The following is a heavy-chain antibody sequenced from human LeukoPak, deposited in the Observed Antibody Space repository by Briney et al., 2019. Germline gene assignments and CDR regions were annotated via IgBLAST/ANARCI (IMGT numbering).Heavy chain of an antibody. V-gene: IGHV4-4*02. CDR3: ARVDYGSGSPPLYGMDV. CDR1: GGSISSSNW. Sequence: SETLSLTCAVSGGSISSSNWWSWVRQPPGKGLEWIGEIYHSGSTNYNPSLKSRVTISVDKSKNQFSLKLSSVTAADTAVYYCARVDYGSGSPPLYGMDVWGKGTTVTVFS. CDR2: IYHSGST. D-gene: IGHD3-10*01. J-gene: IGHJ6*04.